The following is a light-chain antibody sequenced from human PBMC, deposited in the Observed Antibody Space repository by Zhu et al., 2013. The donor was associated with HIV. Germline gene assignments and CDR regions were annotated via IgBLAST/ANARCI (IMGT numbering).Light chain of an antibody. Sequence: EIVMTQSPATLSVSPGERATLSCRASQSVSSNLAWYQQKPGQAPRLLIYGASTRATGIPARFSGSGSGTDFTLTISRLEPEDFAVYYCQQYGESPYTFGQGTKL. J-gene: IGKJ2*01. CDR1: QSVSSN. CDR2: GAS. CDR3: QQYGESPYT. V-gene: IGKV3-15*01.